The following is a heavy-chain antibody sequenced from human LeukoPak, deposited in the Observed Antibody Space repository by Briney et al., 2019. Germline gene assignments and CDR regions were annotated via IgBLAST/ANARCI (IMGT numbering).Heavy chain of an antibody. Sequence: GGSLRLSCAASGFTFSSYAMSWVRQAPGKGLEWVSAISGSGGSTYYADSVKGRFTISRDNSKNTLYLQMDSLRAEDTAVYYCARGSNYQNYFDYWGQGTLVTVSS. CDR1: GFTFSSYA. J-gene: IGHJ4*02. CDR2: ISGSGGST. V-gene: IGHV3-23*01. CDR3: ARGSNYQNYFDY. D-gene: IGHD5-24*01.